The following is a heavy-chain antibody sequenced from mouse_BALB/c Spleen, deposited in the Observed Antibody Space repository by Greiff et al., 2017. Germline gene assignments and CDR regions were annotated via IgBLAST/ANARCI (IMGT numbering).Heavy chain of an antibody. CDR2: INPGSGGT. Sequence: QVQLKESGAELVRPGTSVKVSCKASGYAFTNYLIEWVKQRPGQGLEWIGVINPGSGGTNYNEKFKGKATLTADKSSSTAYMQLSSLTSDDSAVYFCARRAYGNYYFDYWGQGTTLTVSS. CDR3: ARRAYGNYYFDY. D-gene: IGHD2-1*01. CDR1: GYAFTNYL. J-gene: IGHJ2*01. V-gene: IGHV1-54*01.